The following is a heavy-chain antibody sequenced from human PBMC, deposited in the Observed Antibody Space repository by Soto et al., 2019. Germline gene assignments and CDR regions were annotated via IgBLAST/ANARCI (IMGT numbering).Heavy chain of an antibody. CDR2: IYHSGST. CDR1: GGSISSSNW. Sequence: PSETLSLTCAVSGGSISSSNWWSRVRQPPGKGLEWIGEIYHSGSTNYNPSLKSRVTISVDKSKNQFSLKLSSVTAADTAVYYCARDRRITIFGVVIITPKAPSYYYGMDVWGQGTTVTVSS. J-gene: IGHJ6*02. V-gene: IGHV4-4*02. D-gene: IGHD3-3*01. CDR3: ARDRRITIFGVVIITPKAPSYYYGMDV.